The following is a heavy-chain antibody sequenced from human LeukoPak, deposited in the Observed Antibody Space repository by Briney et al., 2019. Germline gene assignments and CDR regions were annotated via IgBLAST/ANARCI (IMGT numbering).Heavy chain of an antibody. Sequence: ASVKVSCKASGYTFTGYYMHWVRQAPGQGLEWMGWINPNSGGTNYAQKFQGRVTMTRDTSISTAYMELSRLRSDDTAVYYCARVRQPWAIVVVVANQGDSAFDIWGQGTMVTVSS. V-gene: IGHV1-2*02. D-gene: IGHD2-15*01. CDR3: ARVRQPWAIVVVVANQGDSAFDI. CDR2: INPNSGGT. CDR1: GYTFTGYY. J-gene: IGHJ3*02.